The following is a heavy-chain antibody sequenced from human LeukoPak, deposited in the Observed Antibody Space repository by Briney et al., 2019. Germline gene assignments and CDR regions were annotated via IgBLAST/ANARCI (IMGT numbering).Heavy chain of an antibody. CDR3: ASGDLTYYDILPGTTPPYGMDV. Sequence: SETLSLTCTVSGVSLSSYYWSWIRQPPGKGLEWIGYIYYSGSTNYNPSLKSRVTISVDTSKNQFSLKLSSVTAADTAVYYCASGDLTYYDILPGTTPPYGMDVWGQGTTVTVSS. CDR1: GVSLSSYY. J-gene: IGHJ6*02. D-gene: IGHD3-9*01. CDR2: IYYSGST. V-gene: IGHV4-59*01.